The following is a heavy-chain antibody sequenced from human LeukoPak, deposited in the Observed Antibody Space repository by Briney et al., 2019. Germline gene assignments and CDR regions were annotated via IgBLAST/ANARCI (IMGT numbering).Heavy chain of an antibody. Sequence: SVKVSCKASGGTFSSYAISWVRQAPGQGLEWMGGIIPIFGTANYAQKFQGRVTITADKSTSTAYMELSSLRSEDTAVYYCARSPIGLGFFDYWGQGTLVTVSS. D-gene: IGHD7-27*01. CDR3: ARSPIGLGFFDY. V-gene: IGHV1-69*06. CDR2: IIPIFGTA. CDR1: GGTFSSYA. J-gene: IGHJ4*02.